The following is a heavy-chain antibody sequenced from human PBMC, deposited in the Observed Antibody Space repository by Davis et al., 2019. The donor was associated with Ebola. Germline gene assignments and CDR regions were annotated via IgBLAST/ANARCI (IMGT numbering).Heavy chain of an antibody. D-gene: IGHD3-3*01. CDR3: ARGPLILEWLLYDY. V-gene: IGHV1-3*01. CDR1: GYTFTSYA. CDR2: INAGNGNT. J-gene: IGHJ4*02. Sequence: AASVKVSCKASGYTFTSYAMHWVRQAPGQRLEWMGWINAGNGNTKYSQKFQGRVTITRDTSASTAYMELSSLRSDDTAVYYCARGPLILEWLLYDYWGQGTLVTVSS.